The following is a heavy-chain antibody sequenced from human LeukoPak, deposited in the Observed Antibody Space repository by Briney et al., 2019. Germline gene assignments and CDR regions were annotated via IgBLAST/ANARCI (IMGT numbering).Heavy chain of an antibody. CDR1: GFTFTTYW. V-gene: IGHV3-7*01. CDR2: INQDGTEK. Sequence: GESLRLSCAASGFTFTTYWMSWVRQLPGKGLEWVANINQDGTEKYYVDSVKGRFTISRDNAKNSLYLQMNSLRAEDTAVYYCAGAVLDYWGQGTLVTVSS. CDR3: AGAVLDY. J-gene: IGHJ4*02.